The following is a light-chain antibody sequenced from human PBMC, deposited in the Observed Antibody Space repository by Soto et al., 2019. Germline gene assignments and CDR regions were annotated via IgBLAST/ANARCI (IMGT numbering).Light chain of an antibody. V-gene: IGLV2-8*01. Sequence: QSALTQPPSASGSLGQSVTISCTGTRSDIGGYNYVSWYLQHPGKAPKLMIYDVYKRPSGVPDRFSGSKSGNTASLTVSGLHAEDAADYYCSSYAGSNNVVFGGGTKLTVL. CDR3: SSYAGSNNVV. CDR2: DVY. J-gene: IGLJ2*01. CDR1: RSDIGGYNY.